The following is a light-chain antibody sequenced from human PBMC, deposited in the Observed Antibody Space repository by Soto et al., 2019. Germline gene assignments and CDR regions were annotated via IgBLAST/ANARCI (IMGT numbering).Light chain of an antibody. CDR3: CSYAGSPYV. CDR1: RSDVGGYQV. V-gene: IGLV2-23*02. J-gene: IGLJ1*01. CDR2: DVS. Sequence: QSVLTQPASVSGSPGQSITISCTGTRSDVGGYQVVSWYQQHPGKAPKLIIYDVSNRPSGVSNRFSGSKSGNTASLTISGLQAEDEADYYCCSYAGSPYVFGTGTKVTVL.